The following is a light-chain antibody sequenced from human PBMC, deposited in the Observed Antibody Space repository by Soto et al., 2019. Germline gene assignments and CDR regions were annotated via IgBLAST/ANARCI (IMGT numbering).Light chain of an antibody. J-gene: IGLJ2*01. CDR2: SNI. Sequence: QSVLTQPPSASGTPGQSVTISCSGGISNIGSNTVNWYQQLPGTAPRLLIYSNIYRPSGIPDRISGSYSGTSTSLAISGLQSEDEADYYCAAWDDSLSGVVFGGGTKLTVL. V-gene: IGLV1-44*01. CDR1: ISNIGSNT. CDR3: AAWDDSLSGVV.